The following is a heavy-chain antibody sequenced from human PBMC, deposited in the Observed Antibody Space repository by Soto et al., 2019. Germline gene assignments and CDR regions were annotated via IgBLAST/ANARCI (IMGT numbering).Heavy chain of an antibody. CDR1: GDSISSYY. J-gene: IGHJ6*02. CDR2: IYYSGST. D-gene: IGHD3-3*01. V-gene: IGHV4-59*01. CDR3: ARETRYYDFWSGYPSDYYYGMDV. Sequence: SETLSLTCTVSGDSISSYYWSWIRQPPGKGLEWIGYIYYSGSTNYNPSLKSRVTISVDTSKNQISLKLSSVTAADTAVYYCARETRYYDFWSGYPSDYYYGMDVWGQGTTVTVSS.